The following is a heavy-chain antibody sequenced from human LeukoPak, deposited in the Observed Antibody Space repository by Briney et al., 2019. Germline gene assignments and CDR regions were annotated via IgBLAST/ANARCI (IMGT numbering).Heavy chain of an antibody. D-gene: IGHD5-12*01. Sequence: GGSLRLSCAASGFTFSSYGMHWVRQAPGKGLEWVAFIRYDGSNKYYADSVKGRFTISRDNSEDTLFLQMNSLRAEDTAVYYCARIPGYPIDYWGQGTLVTVSS. J-gene: IGHJ4*02. CDR2: IRYDGSNK. CDR1: GFTFSSYG. CDR3: ARIPGYPIDY. V-gene: IGHV3-30*02.